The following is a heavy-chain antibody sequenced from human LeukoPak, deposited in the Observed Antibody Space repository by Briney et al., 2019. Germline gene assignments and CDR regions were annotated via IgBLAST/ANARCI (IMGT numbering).Heavy chain of an antibody. CDR3: ARATVTMGFDY. CDR1: GFTFNTYT. J-gene: IGHJ4*02. CDR2: ISSTSSYL. V-gene: IGHV3-21*03. Sequence: GGSLRLSCAASGFTFNTYTMSWVRQAPGKGLEWVSSISSTSSYLYYADSVKGRFTISRDNAKNSVSLQMNSLRVEDTAVYYCARATVTMGFDYWGQGKLVTVSS. D-gene: IGHD4-17*01.